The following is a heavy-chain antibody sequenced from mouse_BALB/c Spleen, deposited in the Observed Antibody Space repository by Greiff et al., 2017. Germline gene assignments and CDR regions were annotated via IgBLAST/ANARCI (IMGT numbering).Heavy chain of an antibody. D-gene: IGHD2-10*01. J-gene: IGHJ3*01. Sequence: VQLQESGAELVRPGTSVKISCKASGYTFTNYWLGWVKQRPGHGLEWIGDIYPGGGYTNYNEKFKGKATLTADTSSSTAYMELLSLTSEDSAVYYCASAYYGNYYWFAYWGQGTLVTVSA. CDR3: ASAYYGNYYWFAY. CDR2: IYPGGGYT. CDR1: GYTFTNYW. V-gene: IGHV1-63*02.